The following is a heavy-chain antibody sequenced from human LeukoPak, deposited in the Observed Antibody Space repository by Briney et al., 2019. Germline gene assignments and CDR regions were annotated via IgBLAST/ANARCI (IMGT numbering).Heavy chain of an antibody. CDR3: AKVAGSAGPDY. J-gene: IGHJ4*02. Sequence: GGSLRLSCAASGFTVSSNYMSWVRQAPGKGLEWVSVIYSGGSTYYADSLKGRFTISRDNSKNTLYLQMNSLRADDTAVYYCAKVAGSAGPDYWGQGTLVTVSS. D-gene: IGHD6-13*01. CDR1: GFTVSSNY. V-gene: IGHV3-66*01. CDR2: IYSGGST.